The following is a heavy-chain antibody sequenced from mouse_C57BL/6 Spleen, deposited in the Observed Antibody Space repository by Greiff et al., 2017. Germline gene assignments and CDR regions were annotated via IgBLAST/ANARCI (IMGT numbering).Heavy chain of an antibody. CDR1: GYAFSSSW. V-gene: IGHV1-82*01. Sequence: QVQLQQSGPELVKPGASVKISCKASGYAFSSSWMNWVKQRPGKGLEWIGRIYPGDGDTNYNGKFKGKATLTADKSSSTAYMQLRSLTSEDSAVYFCARDDGYYVLFAYWGQGTLVTVSA. CDR3: ARDDGYYVLFAY. D-gene: IGHD2-3*01. CDR2: IYPGDGDT. J-gene: IGHJ3*01.